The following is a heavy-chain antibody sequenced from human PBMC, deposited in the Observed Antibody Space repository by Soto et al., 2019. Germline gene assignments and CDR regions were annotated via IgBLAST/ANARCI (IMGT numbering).Heavy chain of an antibody. D-gene: IGHD3-10*01. Sequence: GESLKISCKGSGYTFSTYWIAWVRQMPGKGLEWMGIIYPGDSDAKYSPAFQGQVTISADKSINAAYLQWTSLEASDTAMYYCARKFAPEFFDSWGQGTLVTVSS. CDR1: GYTFSTYW. V-gene: IGHV5-51*01. CDR2: IYPGDSDA. CDR3: ARKFAPEFFDS. J-gene: IGHJ4*02.